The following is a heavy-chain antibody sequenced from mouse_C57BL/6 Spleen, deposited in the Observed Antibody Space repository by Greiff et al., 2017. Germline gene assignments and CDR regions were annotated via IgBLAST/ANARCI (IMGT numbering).Heavy chain of an antibody. J-gene: IGHJ1*03. Sequence: QVQLQQSGAELARPGASVKLSCKASGYTFTSYGISWVKQRTGQGLEWIGEIYPRSGNTYYNEKFKGKATLTADKASSTGYMELRSLTSEDSAVYFCARASNYEYFDGWGTGTTVTVSS. CDR2: IYPRSGNT. V-gene: IGHV1-81*01. CDR1: GYTFTSYG. CDR3: ARASNYEYFDG. D-gene: IGHD2-5*01.